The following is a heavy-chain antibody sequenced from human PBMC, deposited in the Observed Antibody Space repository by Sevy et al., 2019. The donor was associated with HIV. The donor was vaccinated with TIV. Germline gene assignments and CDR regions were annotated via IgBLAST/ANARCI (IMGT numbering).Heavy chain of an antibody. Sequence: GGSLRLSCAASRFSAADNYMTWVRQAPGKGLEWVSVISDDGATNYADSVKGRFTISRDNSKHSVFLHMNSLRAEDTAVYYCAAGSFYFDYWGQGSQVTVSS. D-gene: IGHD6-19*01. CDR2: ISDDGAT. V-gene: IGHV3-66*01. CDR1: RFSAADNY. J-gene: IGHJ4*02. CDR3: AAGSFYFDY.